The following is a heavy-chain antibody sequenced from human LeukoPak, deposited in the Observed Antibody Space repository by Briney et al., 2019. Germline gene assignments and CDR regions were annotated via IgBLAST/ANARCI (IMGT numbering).Heavy chain of an antibody. Sequence: PSETLSLTCTVSGYSISSGYYWGWIRQPPGKGLEWIGSIYHSGSTYYNPSLKSRVTISVDTSKNQFSLKLSSVTAADTAVYYCARENIITMIVVVSAFDIWGQGTMVTVSS. CDR1: GYSISSGYY. V-gene: IGHV4-38-2*02. CDR3: ARENIITMIVVVSAFDI. D-gene: IGHD3-22*01. J-gene: IGHJ3*02. CDR2: IYHSGST.